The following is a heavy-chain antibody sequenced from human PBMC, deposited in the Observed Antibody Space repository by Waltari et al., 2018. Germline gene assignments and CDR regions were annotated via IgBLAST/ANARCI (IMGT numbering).Heavy chain of an antibody. CDR2: LSGSCRDT. Sequence: EGQLLESGGGLVQLGGSLRLSCTASGSTCGKSARSWVRQAPGKGLGCVSGLSGSCRDTYYAASVRGRFTISRDNSKNTLSLQMNSLRLDDSAVYYCSGGISGTIGSDYWGQGTQVTVSS. J-gene: IGHJ4*02. D-gene: IGHD1-7*01. CDR1: GSTCGKSA. CDR3: SGGISGTIGSDY. V-gene: IGHV3-23*01.